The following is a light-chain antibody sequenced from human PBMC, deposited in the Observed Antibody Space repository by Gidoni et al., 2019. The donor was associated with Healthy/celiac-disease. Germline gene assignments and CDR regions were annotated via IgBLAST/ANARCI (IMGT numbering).Light chain of an antibody. CDR2: ANN. CDR3: GTWDSSLSA. J-gene: IGLJ2*01. Sequence: QSVLTQPPSVSAAPGQKVTISCSGSSSNIGNNYVSWYQQLTGTAPKLLIYANNKRPSGIPDRFSGSKSGTSATLGITGLQTGDEADYYCGTWDSSLSAFGGGTKLTVL. V-gene: IGLV1-51*01. CDR1: SSNIGNNY.